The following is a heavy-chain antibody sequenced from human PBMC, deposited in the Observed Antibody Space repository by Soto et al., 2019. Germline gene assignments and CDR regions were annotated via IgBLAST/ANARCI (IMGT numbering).Heavy chain of an antibody. J-gene: IGHJ3*02. D-gene: IGHD3-22*01. CDR3: AKDTGDSSGYLDAFDI. V-gene: IGHV3-30*18. CDR1: GFTLSSYG. Sequence: QVQLVESGGGVVQPGRSLRLSCAASGFTLSSYGMHWVRQAPGKGLEWVAVISYDRSNKYYADSVKGRFTISRDNSKNALYLQMNSLRAEDTAVYYCAKDTGDSSGYLDAFDIWGQGTMVTVSS. CDR2: ISYDRSNK.